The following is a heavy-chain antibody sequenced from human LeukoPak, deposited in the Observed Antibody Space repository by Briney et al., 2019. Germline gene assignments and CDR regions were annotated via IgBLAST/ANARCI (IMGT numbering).Heavy chain of an antibody. J-gene: IGHJ6*02. V-gene: IGHV3-7*03. CDR3: ARASHGPDV. CDR1: GFTLSSYW. D-gene: IGHD5-18*01. CDR2: IKQDGSEK. Sequence: GGSLRLSCVASGFTLSSYWTSWVRQAPGKGLEWLANIKQDGSEKYYVDSVKGRFTISRDNAKNSLHLQMNSLRAEDTAVYYCARASHGPDVWGQGTTVTVSS.